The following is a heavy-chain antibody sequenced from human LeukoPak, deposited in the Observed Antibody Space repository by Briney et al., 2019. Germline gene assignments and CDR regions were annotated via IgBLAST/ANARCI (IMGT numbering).Heavy chain of an antibody. J-gene: IGHJ4*02. CDR1: NFAFSSYS. D-gene: IGHD3-3*01. V-gene: IGHV3-30*04. Sequence: GGSLRLSCAASNFAFSSYSMHWVRQAPGKGLEWVAVISYDESNIYYAASVKGRFSISRDNSKNTLFLQMNSLRAEDTAVYFCARGGSYDYWTGYRTDYWGQGTPVTVSS. CDR3: ARGGSYDYWTGYRTDY. CDR2: ISYDESNI.